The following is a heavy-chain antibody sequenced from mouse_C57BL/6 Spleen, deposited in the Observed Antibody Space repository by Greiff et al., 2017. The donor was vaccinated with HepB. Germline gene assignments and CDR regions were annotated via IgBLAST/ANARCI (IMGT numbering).Heavy chain of an antibody. V-gene: IGHV5-16*01. Sequence: DVKLVESEGGLVQPGSSMKLSCTASGFTFSDYYMAWVRQVPEKGLEWVANINYDGSSTYYLDSLKSRFIISRDNAKNILYLQMSSLKSEDTATYYCARRDYGSHWYFDVWGTGTTVTVSS. D-gene: IGHD1-1*01. CDR1: GFTFSDYY. J-gene: IGHJ1*03. CDR2: INYDGSST. CDR3: ARRDYGSHWYFDV.